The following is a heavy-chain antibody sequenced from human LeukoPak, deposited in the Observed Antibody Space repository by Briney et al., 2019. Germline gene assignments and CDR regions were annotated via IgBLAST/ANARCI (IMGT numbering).Heavy chain of an antibody. V-gene: IGHV3-13*01. D-gene: IGHD3-22*01. J-gene: IGHJ4*02. CDR3: ARGKAYDSSGYYNLFDY. CDR2: IGTAGDT. CDR1: GFTFSSYD. Sequence: GGSLRLSCAASGFTFSSYDMHWVRHATGKGLEWVSAIGTAGDTYYPGSVKGRFTISRENAKNSLYLQMNSLRAGDTAVYYCARGKAYDSSGYYNLFDYWGQGTLVTVSS.